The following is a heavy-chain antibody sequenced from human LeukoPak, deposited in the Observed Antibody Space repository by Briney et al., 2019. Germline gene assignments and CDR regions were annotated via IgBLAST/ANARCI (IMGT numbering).Heavy chain of an antibody. CDR1: GFSFSRYY. D-gene: IGHD1-26*01. J-gene: IGHJ4*02. CDR3: TRAVGLGPGAHFDQ. V-gene: IGHV3-11*01. Sequence: GGSLRLFCAASGFSFSRYYMSWVRQTPGKALEWISYIPTSGISVHYADSVRGRFTASRDDAKNSLHLQMDSLRVEDTAVYYCTRAVGLGPGAHFDQWGQGALVIVSS. CDR2: IPTSGISV.